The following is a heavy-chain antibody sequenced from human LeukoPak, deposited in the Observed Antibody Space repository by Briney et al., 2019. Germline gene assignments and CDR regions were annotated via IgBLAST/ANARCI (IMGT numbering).Heavy chain of an antibody. J-gene: IGHJ3*02. CDR3: ARTRSGAFDI. CDR1: GFTFSSYS. D-gene: IGHD2-2*01. V-gene: IGHV3-21*01. CDR2: ISSSSSYI. Sequence: GGSLRLSCAASGFTFSSYSMNWVPQAPGKGREWVSSISSSSSYIYYADSVKGRSTISRDNAKNSLYLQMNSLRAEDTAVYYCARTRSGAFDIWGQGTMVTVSP.